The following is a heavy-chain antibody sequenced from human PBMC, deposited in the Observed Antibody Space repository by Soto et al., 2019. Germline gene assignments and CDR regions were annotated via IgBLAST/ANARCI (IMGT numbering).Heavy chain of an antibody. Sequence: SETLSLTCTVSGDSITSSSHYWGWIRQPPGKGLECIANIYYDGNTYYNPSLKSRVAISLDTSKNQFSLRLNSVTAADTAVYYCARREYSNSGHFDYLGQGTLVT. CDR2: IYYDGNT. D-gene: IGHD6-13*01. CDR1: GDSITSSSHY. CDR3: ARREYSNSGHFDY. J-gene: IGHJ4*02. V-gene: IGHV4-39*01.